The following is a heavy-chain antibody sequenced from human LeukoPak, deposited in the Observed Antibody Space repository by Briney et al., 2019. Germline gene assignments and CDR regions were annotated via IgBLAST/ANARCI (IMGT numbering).Heavy chain of an antibody. J-gene: IGHJ4*02. CDR2: IYSGGST. V-gene: IGHV3-66*01. CDR1: GFTVSSNY. D-gene: IGHD3-10*01. CDR3: AREPIDGSGSSFDY. Sequence: GGSLRLSCAASGFTVSSNYMSWVRQAPGKGLEWVSVIYSGGSTYYADSAKGRFTISRDNSKNTLYLQMNSLRAEDTAVYYCAREPIDGSGSSFDYWGQGTLVTVSS.